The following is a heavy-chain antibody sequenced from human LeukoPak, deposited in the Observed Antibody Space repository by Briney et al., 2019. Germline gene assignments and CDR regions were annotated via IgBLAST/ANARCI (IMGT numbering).Heavy chain of an antibody. D-gene: IGHD4-17*01. CDR1: GFTFISYA. V-gene: IGHV3-23*01. CDR3: AKSGDYGDLNWFDP. Sequence: GGSLRLSCVASGFTFISYAMTWVRQAPGKGLQWVSAISGSGGSTYYADSVKGRFTISRGNSKNTLYLQMNSLRAEDTAVYYCAKSGDYGDLNWFDPWGQGTLVTVSS. CDR2: ISGSGGST. J-gene: IGHJ5*02.